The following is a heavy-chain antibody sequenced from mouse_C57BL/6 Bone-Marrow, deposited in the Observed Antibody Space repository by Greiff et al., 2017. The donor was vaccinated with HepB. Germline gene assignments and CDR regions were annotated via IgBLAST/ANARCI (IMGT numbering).Heavy chain of an antibody. Sequence: QVQLQQPGTELVKPGASVKLSCKASGYTFTSYWITWVKQRPGHGLEWIGDIYPGSGSTNYNEKFKSKATLTVDTSSSTAYMQLSSLTSEDSAVYYCARRHYYGSSTWFAYWGQGTLVTVSA. CDR1: GYTFTSYW. D-gene: IGHD1-1*01. CDR3: ARRHYYGSSTWFAY. CDR2: IYPGSGST. V-gene: IGHV1-55*01. J-gene: IGHJ3*01.